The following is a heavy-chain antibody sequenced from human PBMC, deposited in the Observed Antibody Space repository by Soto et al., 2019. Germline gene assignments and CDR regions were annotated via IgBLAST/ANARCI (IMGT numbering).Heavy chain of an antibody. Sequence: QVQLVQSGAEVKKPGASVKISCEASGYSFINYYMHWVRQAPGQGFEWMGRISPKSGGTNYAQKFQGRVSLTWDTSLITAYMELSSLMSDDTAVYYCARPPGYISDWYYFDLWGQGTQVTVSS. D-gene: IGHD3-9*01. V-gene: IGHV1-2*02. CDR3: ARPPGYISDWYYFDL. CDR2: ISPKSGGT. CDR1: GYSFINYY. J-gene: IGHJ4*02.